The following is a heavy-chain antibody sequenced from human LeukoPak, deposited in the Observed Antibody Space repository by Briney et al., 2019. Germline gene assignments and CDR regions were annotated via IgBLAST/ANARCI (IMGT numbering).Heavy chain of an antibody. J-gene: IGHJ2*01. V-gene: IGHV3-7*01. CDR3: ARDGLAAATLHWCFDL. CDR2: IKQDGSEE. D-gene: IGHD2-15*01. CDR1: GFTFSGSA. Sequence: GGSLRLSCAASGFTFSGSAMHWVRQASGKGLEWVANIKQDGSEENYVDSVKGRFTISRDNARNSLYLQMNSLRAEDTAVYYCARDGLAAATLHWCFDLWGRGTLVTVSS.